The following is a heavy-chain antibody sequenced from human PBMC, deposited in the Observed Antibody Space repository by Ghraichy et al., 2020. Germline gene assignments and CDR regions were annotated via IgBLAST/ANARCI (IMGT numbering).Heavy chain of an antibody. J-gene: IGHJ1*01. CDR2: ISWNSGSI. CDR3: AKNRAGAVARTYFQH. V-gene: IGHV3-9*01. D-gene: IGHD6-19*01. CDR1: GFTFDDYA. Sequence: GGSLRLSCVASGFTFDDYAMHWVRQAPGKGLEWVSGISWNSGSIDYADSVKGRFTISRDNAKNSLYLQMNSLRAEDTALYYCAKNRAGAVARTYFQHWGQGTLVTVSS.